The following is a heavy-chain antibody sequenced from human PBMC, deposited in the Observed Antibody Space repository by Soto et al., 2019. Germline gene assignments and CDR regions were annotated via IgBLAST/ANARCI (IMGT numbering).Heavy chain of an antibody. V-gene: IGHV4-39*01. CDR2: VYYIGRS. CDR1: GGSVTNSSYY. J-gene: IGHJ4*02. CDR3: VSQRTTVTTQAYFDY. Sequence: SETLSLTCTVSGGSVTNSSYYWGWIRQSPGKGLEWIGSVYYIGRSYSKSSVKSRVTISVDTSKNRFSLSLNSVTASDTAVYFCVSQRTTVTTQAYFDYWGPRALVTLCS. D-gene: IGHD4-17*01.